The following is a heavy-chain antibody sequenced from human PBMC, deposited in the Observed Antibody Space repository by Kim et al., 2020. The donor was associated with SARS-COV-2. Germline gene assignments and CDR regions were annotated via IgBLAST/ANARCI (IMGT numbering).Heavy chain of an antibody. V-gene: IGHV3-43*01. J-gene: IGHJ6*02. D-gene: IGHD3-10*01. CDR3: AKDTIRGGYYYYGMDV. Sequence: SVKGRFTISRDNSKNSLYLQMNSLRTEDTALYYCAKDTIRGGYYYYGMDVWGQGTTVTVSS.